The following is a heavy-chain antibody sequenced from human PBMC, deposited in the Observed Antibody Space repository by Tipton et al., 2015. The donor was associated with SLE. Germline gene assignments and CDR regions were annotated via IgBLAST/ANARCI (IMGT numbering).Heavy chain of an antibody. Sequence: TLTLTCTVSGGSINTRFYYWGWIRQPPGKGLEWIGSIYYSGSTYYNPSLKSRVSISVDTSRNQFSLTLRSVTAADTAIYYCASQSSGWNDWYFDLWGRGTLVTVSS. V-gene: IGHV4-39*07. D-gene: IGHD6-25*01. CDR3: ASQSSGWNDWYFDL. CDR1: GGSINTRFYY. J-gene: IGHJ2*01. CDR2: IYYSGST.